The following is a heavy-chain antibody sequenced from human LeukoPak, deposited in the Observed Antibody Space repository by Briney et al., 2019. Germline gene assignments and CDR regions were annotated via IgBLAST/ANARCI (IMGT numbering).Heavy chain of an antibody. D-gene: IGHD3-16*02. CDR1: GWSISSGFF. J-gene: IGHJ4*02. CDR2: LDSNDRR. V-gene: IGHV4-38-2*02. CDR3: ARSFAHDGSHLGYAY. Sequence: PSETLSLTCTVSGWSISSGFFWAWIRQTPQKGLEWMGSLDSNDRRFYNPSLKSRLTISVDTSKNEFSVRLSSVTAADTAVYYCARSFAHDGSHLGYAYWGQGTLVTISS.